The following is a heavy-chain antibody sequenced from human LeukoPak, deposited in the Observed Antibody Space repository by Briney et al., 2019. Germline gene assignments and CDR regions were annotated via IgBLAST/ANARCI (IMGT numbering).Heavy chain of an antibody. V-gene: IGHV3-23*01. Sequence: GGSLRLSCAVSGITLSNYGMSWVRQAPGKGLEWVAGISDSGGRTNYADSVKGRFTISRDNPKNTLYLQMNSLRAEDTAVYFCAKRGVVIRVILVGFHKEANYFDSWGQGALVTVST. CDR3: AKRGVVIRVILVGFHKEANYFDS. CDR1: GITLSNYG. D-gene: IGHD3-22*01. J-gene: IGHJ4*02. CDR2: ISDSGGRT.